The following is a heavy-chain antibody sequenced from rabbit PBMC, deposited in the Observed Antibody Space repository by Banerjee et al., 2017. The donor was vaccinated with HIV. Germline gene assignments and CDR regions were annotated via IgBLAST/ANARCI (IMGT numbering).Heavy chain of an antibody. J-gene: IGHJ4*01. V-gene: IGHV1S45*01. CDR3: ARDEDSDYAFHFNL. CDR1: GFDFSSYYM. D-gene: IGHD1-1*01. Sequence: QEQLKESGGGLVQPGGSLKLSCKASGFDFSSYYMSWVRQAPGKGLEWIGYIDPVFGSTYYASWAKGRFTISKTSSTTVTLQMTSLTAADTATYFCARDEDSDYAFHFNLWGQGTLVTVS. CDR2: IDPVFGST.